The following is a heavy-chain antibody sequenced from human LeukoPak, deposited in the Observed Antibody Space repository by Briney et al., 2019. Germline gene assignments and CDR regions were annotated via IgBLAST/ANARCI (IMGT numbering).Heavy chain of an antibody. Sequence: GGSLRLSCAASGFTFTSYSMNWVRQAPGKGLEWVSGIVASGATTYYADSVKGRFTISRDNSQNTLYLQMHSLRADDTAVYYCAKGSGSSGRYSFDYWGQGTLLTVSS. J-gene: IGHJ4*02. CDR1: GFTFTSYS. CDR3: AKGSGSSGRYSFDY. CDR2: IVASGATT. D-gene: IGHD1-26*01. V-gene: IGHV3-23*01.